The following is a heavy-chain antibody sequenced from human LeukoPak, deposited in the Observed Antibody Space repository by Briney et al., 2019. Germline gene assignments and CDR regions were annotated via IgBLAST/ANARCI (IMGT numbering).Heavy chain of an antibody. CDR2: ISGGGGST. Sequence: GESLRLSCAASGFTFRSYGMNWVRQAPVKGLDWVSGISGGGGSTYYADSVKGRFTISRDNSKNTLYLQMNSLRAEDTAVYYCAKGGGGYLDYWGQGTPVTVS. V-gene: IGHV3-23*01. J-gene: IGHJ4*02. CDR3: AKGGGGYLDY. CDR1: GFTFRSYG. D-gene: IGHD2-15*01.